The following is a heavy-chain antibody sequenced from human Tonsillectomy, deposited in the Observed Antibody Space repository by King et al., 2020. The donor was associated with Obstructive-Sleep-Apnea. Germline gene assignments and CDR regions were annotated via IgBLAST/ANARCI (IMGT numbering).Heavy chain of an antibody. D-gene: IGHD3-22*01. CDR3: AREGNYYDSSGYYYDY. V-gene: IGHV3-21*01. Sequence: VQLVESGGGLVKPGGSLRLSCAASVFTFSSYSMNWVRQAPGKGLEWVSSISSSSSYIDYADSVKGRFTISRDNAKNSLCLQMYSLRAEDTAVYYCAREGNYYDSSGYYYDYWGQVTLVTVSS. CDR1: VFTFSSYS. CDR2: ISSSSSYI. J-gene: IGHJ4*02.